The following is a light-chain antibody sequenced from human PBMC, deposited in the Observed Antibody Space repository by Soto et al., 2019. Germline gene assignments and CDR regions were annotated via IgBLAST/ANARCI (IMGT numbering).Light chain of an antibody. CDR2: DAS. CDR1: QSVSSY. J-gene: IGKJ1*01. V-gene: IGKV3-11*01. CDR3: QQRSNWPPWT. Sequence: EIVLTQSPATLSLSPGERATLSCRASQSVSSYLAWYQQKPGQAPRLLIYDASNRATGIPARFSGSGSGTHFTLTISSLETADFAVYYCQQRSNWPPWTFGQGPKVEIK.